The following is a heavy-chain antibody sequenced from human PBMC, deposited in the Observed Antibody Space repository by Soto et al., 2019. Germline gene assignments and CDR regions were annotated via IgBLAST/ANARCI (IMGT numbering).Heavy chain of an antibody. CDR1: GFTFSSYA. CDR2: ISGSGGST. D-gene: IGHD3-22*01. CDR3: AKAVNLGFYDSSGFHIDY. J-gene: IGHJ4*02. V-gene: IGHV3-23*01. Sequence: GGSLRLSCAASGFTFSSYAMSWVRQAPGKGLEWVSAISGSGGSTYYADSVKGRFTISRDNSKNTLYLQMNSLRAEDTAVFYCAKAVNLGFYDSSGFHIDYWGQGTLVTVSS.